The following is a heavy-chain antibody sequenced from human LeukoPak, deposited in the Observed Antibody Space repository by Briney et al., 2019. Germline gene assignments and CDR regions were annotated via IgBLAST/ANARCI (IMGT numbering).Heavy chain of an antibody. J-gene: IGHJ4*02. CDR1: GDSISSSDNY. V-gene: IGHV4-39*01. Sequence: SETLSLTCTVSGDSISSSDNYWGWIRQPPGKGLEWIGSFYYSRNTYYNPSLKSRVTISVDTSKNQLSLTLTSVSAADTAVYYCARHPHYYYDNSARWGQGTLVTVSS. D-gene: IGHD3-22*01. CDR2: FYYSRNT. CDR3: ARHPHYYYDNSAR.